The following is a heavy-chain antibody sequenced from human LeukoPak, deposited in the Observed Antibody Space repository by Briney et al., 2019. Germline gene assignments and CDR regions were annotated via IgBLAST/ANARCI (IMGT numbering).Heavy chain of an antibody. V-gene: IGHV1-18*01. CDR1: GYTFTSYG. J-gene: IGHJ3*02. CDR2: ISAYNGNT. D-gene: IGHD3-10*01. CDR3: ARGGLLLWFGELLSHAFDI. Sequence: ASVKVSCKASGYTFTSYGISWVRQAPGQGLEWMGWISAYNGNTNYAQKLQGRVTMTTDTSTSTAYMELRSLRSDDTAVYYCARGGLLLWFGELLSHAFDIWGQGTMVTVSS.